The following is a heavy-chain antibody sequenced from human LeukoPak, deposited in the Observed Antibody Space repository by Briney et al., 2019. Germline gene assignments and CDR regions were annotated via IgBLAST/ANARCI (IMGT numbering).Heavy chain of an antibody. CDR2: ISYDGSNK. V-gene: IGHV3-30*04. J-gene: IGHJ4*02. CDR1: GFTFSSYA. D-gene: IGHD1-26*01. Sequence: GGSLRLSCAASGFTFSSYAMHWVRQAPGKGLEWVAVISYDGSNKYYADSVKGRFTISRDNSKNTLYLQMNSLRAEDTAVYYCARGSGSYYIWGQGTLVTVSS. CDR3: ARGSGSYYI.